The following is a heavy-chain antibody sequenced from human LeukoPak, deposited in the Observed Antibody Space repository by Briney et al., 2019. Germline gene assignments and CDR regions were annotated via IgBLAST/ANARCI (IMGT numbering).Heavy chain of an antibody. J-gene: IGHJ4*02. CDR3: ARGDYDYVFDY. Sequence: SETLSLTCTVSGGSISSGDYYWSWIRQPPGKGLEWIGYIYYSGSTHYNPSLKSRVTISVDTSKNQFSLKLSSVTAADTAVYYCARGDYDYVFDYWGQGTLVTVS. D-gene: IGHD3-16*01. CDR2: IYYSGST. CDR1: GGSISSGDYY. V-gene: IGHV4-30-4*01.